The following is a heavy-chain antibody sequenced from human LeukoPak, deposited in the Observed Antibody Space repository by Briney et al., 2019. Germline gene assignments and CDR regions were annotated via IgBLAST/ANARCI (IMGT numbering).Heavy chain of an antibody. D-gene: IGHD6-19*01. CDR3: ARLRRAVAGTYYYYMDV. Sequence: ASVKVSCKASGYTFTGYYMHWVRQAPGQGLEWMGWINPNSGGTNYAQKFQGWVTMTRDTSISTAYMVLSRLRSEDTAVYYCARLRRAVAGTYYYYMDVWGKGTTVTVSS. V-gene: IGHV1-2*04. CDR2: INPNSGGT. J-gene: IGHJ6*03. CDR1: GYTFTGYY.